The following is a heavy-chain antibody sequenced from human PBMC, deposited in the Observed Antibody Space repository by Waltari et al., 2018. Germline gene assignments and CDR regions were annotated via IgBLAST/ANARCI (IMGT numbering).Heavy chain of an antibody. Sequence: AASGFTFSSYAMHWVRQAPGKGLEWVAVISYDGSNTYYADCVKSRFTNARDNSKNTLYLKMSSLRAEDKAVYYCARDGGDYPKRRAFDIWGQGTMVTVSS. J-gene: IGHJ3*02. D-gene: IGHD4-17*01. CDR2: ISYDGSNT. CDR3: ARDGGDYPKRRAFDI. V-gene: IGHV3-30-3*01. CDR1: GFTFSSYA.